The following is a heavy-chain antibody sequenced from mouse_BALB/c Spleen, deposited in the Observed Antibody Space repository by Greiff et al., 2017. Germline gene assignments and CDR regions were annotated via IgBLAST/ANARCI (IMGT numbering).Heavy chain of an antibody. CDR1: GFTFSSYA. D-gene: IGHD2-3*01. Sequence: EVQLVESGGGLVKPGGSLKLSCAASGFTFSSYAMSWVRQTPEKRLEWVASISSGGSTYYPDSVKGRLTISRDNARNILYLQMSSLRSEDTAMYYCARGAYDGYYRFAYWGQGTLVTVSA. V-gene: IGHV5-6-5*01. J-gene: IGHJ3*01. CDR3: ARGAYDGYYRFAY. CDR2: ISSGGST.